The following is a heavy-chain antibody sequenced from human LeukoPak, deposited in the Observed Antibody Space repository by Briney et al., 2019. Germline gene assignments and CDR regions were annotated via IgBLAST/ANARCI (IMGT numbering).Heavy chain of an antibody. V-gene: IGHV4-34*01. Sequence: KSSETLSLTCAVYGGSFSGYYWSWIRQPPGKGLEWIGEINHSGSTNYNPSLKSQVTISVDTSKNQFSLKPSSVTAADTAVYYCARGWGYDYVWGSYRPTYYFDYWGQGTLVTVSS. J-gene: IGHJ4*02. CDR2: INHSGST. CDR3: ARGWGYDYVWGSYRPTYYFDY. CDR1: GGSFSGYY. D-gene: IGHD3-16*02.